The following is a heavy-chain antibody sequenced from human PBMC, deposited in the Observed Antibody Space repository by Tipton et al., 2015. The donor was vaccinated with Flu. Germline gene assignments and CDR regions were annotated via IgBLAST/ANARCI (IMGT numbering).Heavy chain of an antibody. CDR2: LWNDGVNK. J-gene: IGHJ2*01. CDR3: TREWDEVTTVFRYFDL. CDR1: GFSLSSYD. Sequence: SLRLSCAAAGFSLSSYDMHWVRQAPGKGLEWVAVLWNDGVNKYYGDSAKGRFSISRDTSKNTLDLEINSLQADDTAVYFCTREWDEVTTVFRYFDLWGRGTLVIVSS. V-gene: IGHV3-33*01. D-gene: IGHD4-11*01.